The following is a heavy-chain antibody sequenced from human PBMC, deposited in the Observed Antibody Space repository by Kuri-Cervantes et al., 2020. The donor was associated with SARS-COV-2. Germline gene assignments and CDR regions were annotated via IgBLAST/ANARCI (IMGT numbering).Heavy chain of an antibody. CDR3: ARDQGGYYGSGSFDY. Sequence: GGSLRLSCAASGFTFSSYSMNWVRQAPGKGLEWVSSISSSSSYIYYADSVKGRFTISRDNAKNSLYLQMNSLRAEDTAVYYCARDQGGYYGSGSFDYWGHGTLVTGSS. V-gene: IGHV3-21*01. CDR2: ISSSSSYI. D-gene: IGHD3-10*01. J-gene: IGHJ4*01. CDR1: GFTFSSYS.